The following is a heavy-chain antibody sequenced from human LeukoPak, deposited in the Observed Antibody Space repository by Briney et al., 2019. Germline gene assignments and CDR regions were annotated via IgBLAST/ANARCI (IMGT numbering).Heavy chain of an antibody. J-gene: IGHJ4*02. D-gene: IGHD3-22*01. Sequence: GGSLRLSCAASGFTFGSYSMNWVRQAPGKGLEWVSSISSSSSYIYYADSVKGRFTISRDNAKNSLYLQMNSLRAEDTAVYYCARTEGIYYYDSSGYLYWGQGTLVTVSS. CDR2: ISSSSSYI. V-gene: IGHV3-21*01. CDR1: GFTFGSYS. CDR3: ARTEGIYYYDSSGYLY.